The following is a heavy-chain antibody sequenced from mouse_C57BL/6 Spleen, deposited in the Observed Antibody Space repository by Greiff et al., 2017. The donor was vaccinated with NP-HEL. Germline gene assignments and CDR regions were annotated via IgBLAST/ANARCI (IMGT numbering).Heavy chain of an antibody. D-gene: IGHD1-1*01. Sequence: VQLQQPGAELVKPGASVKLSCKASGYTFTSYWMHWVKQRPGQGLEWIGMIHPNSGSTNYNEKFKSKATLTVDKSSSTAYMQLSSLTSEDSAVDYCARVTTVVGLRAKDYWGQGTSVTVSA. CDR2: IHPNSGST. V-gene: IGHV1-64*01. CDR3: ARVTTVVGLRAKDY. CDR1: GYTFTSYW. J-gene: IGHJ4*01.